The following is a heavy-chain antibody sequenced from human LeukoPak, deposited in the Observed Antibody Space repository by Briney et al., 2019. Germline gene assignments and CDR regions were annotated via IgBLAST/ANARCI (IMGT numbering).Heavy chain of an antibody. CDR2: IYYSGST. Sequence: SETLSLTCTVSGGSISSHFWSWIRQPPGKGLEWIGYIYYSGSTNYNPSLKSRVTMSVDTSKNQVSLKVSSVTAADTAVYYCAGARWTSIYYFDSWGQGTLVTVSS. CDR3: AGARWTSIYYFDS. V-gene: IGHV4-59*11. J-gene: IGHJ4*02. CDR1: GGSISSHF. D-gene: IGHD5-24*01.